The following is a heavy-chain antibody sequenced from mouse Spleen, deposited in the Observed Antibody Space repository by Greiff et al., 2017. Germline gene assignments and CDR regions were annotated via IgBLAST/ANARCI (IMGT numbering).Heavy chain of an antibody. CDR2: IDPENGDT. CDR3: ARGGHWYFDV. J-gene: IGHJ1*01. CDR1: GFNIKDDY. Sequence: EVKLQQSGAELVRPGASVKLSCTASGFNIKDDYMHWVKQRPEQGLEWIGWIDPENGDTEYASKFQGKATITADTSSNTAYLQLSSLTSEDTAVYYCARGGHWYFDVWGAGTTVTVSS. V-gene: IGHV14-4*01.